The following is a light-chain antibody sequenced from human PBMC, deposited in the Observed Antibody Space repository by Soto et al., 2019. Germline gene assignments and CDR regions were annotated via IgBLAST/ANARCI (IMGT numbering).Light chain of an antibody. V-gene: IGKV1-5*01. J-gene: IGKJ1*01. CDR2: DVS. Sequence: DIKLAQSPSTLSASLGDSVTITCRASQNIDTSLAWYQHKSGKAPKLLMFDVSNLESGVPSRFSGSGSGTEFTLTISSVHSDDFATYYCQQYDYSRTFGQGTKVDIK. CDR1: QNIDTS. CDR3: QQYDYSRT.